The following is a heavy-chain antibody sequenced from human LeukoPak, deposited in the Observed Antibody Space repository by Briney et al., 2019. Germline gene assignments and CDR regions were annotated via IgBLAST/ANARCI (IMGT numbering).Heavy chain of an antibody. CDR3: ARGPRIVVVITRWFDP. CDR2: IYSGGST. J-gene: IGHJ5*02. CDR1: GFTFSSYS. D-gene: IGHD3-22*01. V-gene: IGHV3-66*01. Sequence: PGGSLRLSCAASGFTFSSYSMNWVRQAPGKGLEWVSVIYSGGSTYYADSVKGRFTISRDNSKNTLYLQMNSLRAEDTAVYYCARGPRIVVVITRWFDPWGQGTLVTVSS.